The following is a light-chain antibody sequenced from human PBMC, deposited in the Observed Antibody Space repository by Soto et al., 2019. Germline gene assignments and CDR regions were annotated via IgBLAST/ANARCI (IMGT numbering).Light chain of an antibody. CDR3: QQRSNWPSLT. V-gene: IGKV3D-20*02. Sequence: EIVLTQSPGTLSLSPGERATLSCRASQSVSSNNLAWYQQRPGQAPRVVIYGASTRATGIPERFSGSGSGTDFTLTISRLEPEDFAVYYCQQRSNWPSLTFGGGTKVEIK. CDR2: GAS. CDR1: QSVSSNN. J-gene: IGKJ4*01.